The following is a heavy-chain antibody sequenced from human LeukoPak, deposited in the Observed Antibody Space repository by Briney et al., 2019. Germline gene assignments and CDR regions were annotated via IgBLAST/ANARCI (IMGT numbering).Heavy chain of an antibody. D-gene: IGHD3-3*01. J-gene: IGHJ4*02. Sequence: ASVTVSCKASGYTFTGYYMHWVRQAPGQGLEWMGWINPNSGGTNYAQKFQGRVTMTRDTSISTAYMELSRLRSDDTAVYYCARDNYDFWSGYSDLWGQGTLVTVSS. CDR2: INPNSGGT. CDR3: ARDNYDFWSGYSDL. CDR1: GYTFTGYY. V-gene: IGHV1-2*02.